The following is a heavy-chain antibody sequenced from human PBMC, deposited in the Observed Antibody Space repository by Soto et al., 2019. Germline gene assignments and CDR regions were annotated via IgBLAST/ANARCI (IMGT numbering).Heavy chain of an antibody. J-gene: IGHJ5*02. CDR3: ARYASESWALPTTFGP. CDR2: INGRGTYG. CDR1: GFTFNSCS. D-gene: IGHD1-26*01. Sequence: GGSLRLSCAASGFTFNSCSMSWVRQAPGKGLEWVASINGRGTYGDYADSLKGRFTLSRDNATNSLFLQMSNLRAEDTAVYYGARYASESWALPTTFGPWAKGPLVTVSS. V-gene: IGHV3-21*06.